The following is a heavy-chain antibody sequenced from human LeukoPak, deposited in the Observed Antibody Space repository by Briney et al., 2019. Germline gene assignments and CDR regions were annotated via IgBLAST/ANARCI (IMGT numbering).Heavy chain of an antibody. CDR2: INHRGST. CDR1: GGSFSDYY. Sequence: SETLSLTCAVYGGSFSDYYWTWIRQPPGKGLEWIGEINHRGSTHYNPSLKSRVTISVDTSKTQFSLKLSSVTAADTAVYYCATYSTGFDIWGQGTVVTVSS. D-gene: IGHD6-19*01. V-gene: IGHV4-34*01. J-gene: IGHJ3*02. CDR3: ATYSTGFDI.